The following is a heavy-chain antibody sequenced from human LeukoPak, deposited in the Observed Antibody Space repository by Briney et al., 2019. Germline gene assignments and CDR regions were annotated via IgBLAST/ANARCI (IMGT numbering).Heavy chain of an antibody. V-gene: IGHV1-46*03. J-gene: IGHJ4*02. CDR2: INPSGGST. CDR1: GYTFTSYY. Sequence: ASVKVSCKASGYTFTSYYMHWVRQAPGQGLEWMGIINPSGGSTSYAQKFQGRVTMTSATYTSTAYMELSSMRSEDTAVYYCASYNQYSSGWYDYWGQGTLVTVSS. D-gene: IGHD6-19*01. CDR3: ASYNQYSSGWYDY.